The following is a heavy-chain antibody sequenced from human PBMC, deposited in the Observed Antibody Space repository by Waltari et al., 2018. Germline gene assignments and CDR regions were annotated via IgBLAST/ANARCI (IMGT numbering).Heavy chain of an antibody. CDR3: ASESCTNGICYYWFDY. CDR1: GFTFTGYY. Sequence: QVQLVQSGSEVKEPGASVKVSCKPSGFTFTGYYLHWVRQAPGQTLEWMGWINSKDGDTNYAQKFQDRVTMTRETSISTAYMQLSRLTSDDTAVYFCASESCTNGICYYWFDYWGQGTLVTVSS. D-gene: IGHD2-8*01. CDR2: INSKDGDT. V-gene: IGHV1-2*02. J-gene: IGHJ4*02.